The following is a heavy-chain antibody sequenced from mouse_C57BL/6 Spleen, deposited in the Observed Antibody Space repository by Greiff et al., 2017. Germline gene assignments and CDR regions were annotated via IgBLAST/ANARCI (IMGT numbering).Heavy chain of an antibody. D-gene: IGHD2-1*01. Sequence: EVQLQQSGPELVKPGASVKMSCKASGYTFTDYNMHWVKQSHGKSLEWIGYINPNNGGTSYNQKFKGKATLTVNKSSSTAYMELRSLTSEDSAVYYCARFYYGNYGFDYWGQGTTLTVSS. CDR1: GYTFTDYN. J-gene: IGHJ2*01. CDR3: ARFYYGNYGFDY. V-gene: IGHV1-22*01. CDR2: INPNNGGT.